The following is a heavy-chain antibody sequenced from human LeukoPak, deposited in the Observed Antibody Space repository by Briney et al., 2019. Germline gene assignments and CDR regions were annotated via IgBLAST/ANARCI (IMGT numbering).Heavy chain of an antibody. CDR1: GGSINSDY. CDR3: ARDVGGGWLQS. J-gene: IGHJ4*02. CDR2: MYYSGST. D-gene: IGHD5-24*01. Sequence: SETLSLTCTVSGGSINSDYWSWIRQPPGNGLEWIGYMYYSGSTNYNPSLKSRVTISVDTSKNQFSLRLSSVTAADTAVYYCARDVGGGWLQSWGQGTLVTVSS. V-gene: IGHV4-59*01.